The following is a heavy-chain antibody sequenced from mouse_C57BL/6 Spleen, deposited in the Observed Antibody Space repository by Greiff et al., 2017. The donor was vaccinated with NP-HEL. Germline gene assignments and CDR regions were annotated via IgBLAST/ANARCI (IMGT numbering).Heavy chain of an antibody. CDR1: GYAFSSSW. D-gene: IGHD2-5*01. CDR3: ARGDYSNAYDMDY. CDR2: IYPGDGDT. V-gene: IGHV1-82*01. Sequence: VQLQQSGPELVKPGASVKISCKASGYAFSSSWMNWVKPRPGTGLEWIGRIYPGDGDTNYSGKFNGKATLTADKSSSTAYMQLSSLTSENSAVYFMARGDYSNAYDMDYWGQGTSVTVAS. J-gene: IGHJ4*01.